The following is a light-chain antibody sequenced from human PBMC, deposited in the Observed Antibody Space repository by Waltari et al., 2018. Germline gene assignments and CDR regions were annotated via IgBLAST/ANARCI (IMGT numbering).Light chain of an antibody. J-gene: IGKJ5*01. Sequence: EIVLTQSPVTLSLAPVERATLSCWASHSVGSSLAWYQQKPGQAPRLLMYDASNRATGVPARFNGSGSGTDFTLTIISLQSEDSAVYYCQQRSNWPPITFGQGTRLEIK. CDR1: HSVGSS. V-gene: IGKV3-11*01. CDR3: QQRSNWPPIT. CDR2: DAS.